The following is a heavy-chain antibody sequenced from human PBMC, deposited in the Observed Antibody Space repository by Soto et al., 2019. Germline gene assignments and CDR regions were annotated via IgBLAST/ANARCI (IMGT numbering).Heavy chain of an antibody. V-gene: IGHV3-30*03. CDR1: GFTVSSYG. D-gene: IGHD2-8*02. Sequence: QVQLVESGGDVVQPGRSLRLSCAASGFTVSSYGMRWVRQAPGKGLEWVAVISRDGGTKYYADSVKGRFTISRDNSRNTLFLEMNSLRGDDMAVYYCTGEVASGYWGQGTLVTVSS. CDR3: TGEVASGY. CDR2: ISRDGGTK. J-gene: IGHJ4*02.